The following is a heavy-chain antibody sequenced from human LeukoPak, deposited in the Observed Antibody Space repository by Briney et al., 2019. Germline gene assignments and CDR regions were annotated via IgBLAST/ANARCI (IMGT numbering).Heavy chain of an antibody. J-gene: IGHJ4*02. CDR3: AIGQDYFDY. CDR2: IYYSGGT. CDR1: GGSISSYY. D-gene: IGHD2-15*01. V-gene: IGHV4-59*01. Sequence: PSETLSLTCTVSGGSISSYYWSWIRQPPGKGLEWIGYIYYSGGTNYNPSLKSRVTISVDTSKNQFSLKLSSVTAADTAVYYCAIGQDYFDYWGQGTLVTVSS.